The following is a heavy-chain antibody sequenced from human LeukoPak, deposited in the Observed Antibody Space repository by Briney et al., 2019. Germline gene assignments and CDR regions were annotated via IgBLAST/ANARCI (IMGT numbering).Heavy chain of an antibody. Sequence: PSETLSLTCAVYGGSLSGFYWSWIRQPPGKGLEWIGEINQSGSTNQYPSLKSRVTISVDTSKNQFSLKLSSVTAADTAVYYCATHDSSGPEYFQHWGQGTLVTVSS. V-gene: IGHV4-34*09. CDR1: GGSLSGFY. J-gene: IGHJ1*01. D-gene: IGHD3-22*01. CDR2: INQSGST. CDR3: ATHDSSGPEYFQH.